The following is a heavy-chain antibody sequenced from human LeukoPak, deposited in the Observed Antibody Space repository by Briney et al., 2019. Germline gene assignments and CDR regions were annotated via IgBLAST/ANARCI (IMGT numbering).Heavy chain of an antibody. CDR1: GFTVSSNY. CDR3: ARISDSGSYYVDY. D-gene: IGHD1-26*01. Sequence: GGSLRLSCAASGFTVSSNYMSWVRQAPGKGLEWVSVIYSGGSTYYADSVKGRFTISRDNSKNTLYLQMNSLRAEDTAVYYCARISDSGSYYVDYWGQGTLVTVSP. V-gene: IGHV3-53*01. CDR2: IYSGGST. J-gene: IGHJ4*02.